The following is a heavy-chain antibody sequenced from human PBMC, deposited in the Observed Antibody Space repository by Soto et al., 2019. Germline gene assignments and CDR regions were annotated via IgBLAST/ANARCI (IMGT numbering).Heavy chain of an antibody. J-gene: IGHJ4*02. D-gene: IGHD1-26*01. CDR1: GFTFSSYA. CDR2: ISYDGSNK. Sequence: QVQLVESGGGVVQPGRSLRLSCAASGFTFSSYAMHWVRQAPGKGLERVAVISYDGSNKYYADSVKGRFTISRDNSKNTLYLQMNSLRAEDTVVYYCAREAERLDYWGQGTLVTVSS. V-gene: IGHV3-30-3*01. CDR3: AREAERLDY.